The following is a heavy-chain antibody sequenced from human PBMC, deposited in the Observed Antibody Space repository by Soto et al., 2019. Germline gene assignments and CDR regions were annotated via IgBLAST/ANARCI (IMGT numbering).Heavy chain of an antibody. J-gene: IGHJ6*03. CDR3: AMGGYYYYMDV. Sequence: PSETLSLTCTVSGGSISNYYWSWIRQPPGKGLEWIGNIYYSGTTNYNPSLKSRVTISVDTSKNQFSLKLSSVTAADTAVYYCAMGGYYYYMDVWGKGTTVTVSS. V-gene: IGHV4-59*01. CDR2: IYYSGTT. D-gene: IGHD2-8*01. CDR1: GGSISNYY.